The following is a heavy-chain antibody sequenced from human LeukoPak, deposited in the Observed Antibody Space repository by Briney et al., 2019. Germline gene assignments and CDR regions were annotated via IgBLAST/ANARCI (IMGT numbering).Heavy chain of an antibody. CDR2: INHSGST. J-gene: IGHJ6*04. Sequence: PSETLSLTCAVYGGSFSGYYWSWIRQPPGKGLEWIGEINHSGSTNYNPSLKSRVTISVDTSKNQFSLKLSSVTAADTAVYNCARGRDYNILTGYYRMLYYYYGMDVWGKGTTVTVSS. CDR3: ARGRDYNILTGYYRMLYYYYGMDV. D-gene: IGHD3-9*01. V-gene: IGHV4-34*01. CDR1: GGSFSGYY.